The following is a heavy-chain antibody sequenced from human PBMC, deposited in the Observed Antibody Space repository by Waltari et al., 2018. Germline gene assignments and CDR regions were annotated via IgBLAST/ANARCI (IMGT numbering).Heavy chain of an antibody. V-gene: IGHV3-20*04. Sequence: EEQLVASGGSVVRPGGSLRLSCETSGFTFDSYNFNWVRQNPGKGLEWRSHINWDGSSTAYGDSVKGRLTVSRENTRQIGYIQMNNLKADDTAVYYCGRDGPYYYDGLDVWGQGTTVTVSS. J-gene: IGHJ6*02. CDR1: GFTFDSYN. CDR3: GRDGPYYYDGLDV. CDR2: INWDGSST.